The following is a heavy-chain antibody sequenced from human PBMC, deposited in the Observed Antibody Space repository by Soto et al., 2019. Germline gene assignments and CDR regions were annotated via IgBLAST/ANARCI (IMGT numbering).Heavy chain of an antibody. Sequence: PGGSLRLSCTASGFTFGDYAMSWFRQAPGKGLEWVGFIRSKAYGGTTGYAASVKGRFTISRDDSKSIAYLQMNSLKTEDTAVYYCTRDPYSGSPVNWFDPWGQGTLVTVSS. CDR3: TRDPYSGSPVNWFDP. V-gene: IGHV3-49*03. D-gene: IGHD1-26*01. J-gene: IGHJ5*02. CDR1: GFTFGDYA. CDR2: IRSKAYGGTT.